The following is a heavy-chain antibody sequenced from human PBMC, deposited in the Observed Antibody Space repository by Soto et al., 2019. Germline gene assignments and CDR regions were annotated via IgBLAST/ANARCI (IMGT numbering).Heavy chain of an antibody. CDR2: INAGNGNT. Sequence: GASVKVSCKASGYTFTSYAMHWVRQAPGQRLEWMGWINAGNGNTKYSQKFQGRVTITRDTSASTAYMELSSLRSEDTAVYYCARDVDTAMAAYFDYWGQGTLVTVSS. D-gene: IGHD5-18*01. CDR3: ARDVDTAMAAYFDY. J-gene: IGHJ4*02. V-gene: IGHV1-3*01. CDR1: GYTFTSYA.